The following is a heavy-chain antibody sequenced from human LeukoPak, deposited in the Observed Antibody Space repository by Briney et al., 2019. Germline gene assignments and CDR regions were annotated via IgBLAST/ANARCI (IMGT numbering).Heavy chain of an antibody. V-gene: IGHV3-30-3*01. CDR2: ISYDGSVK. Sequence: LGRSLRLSCEASGFTFRSYAMHWVRQAPGKGLEWVSFISYDGSVKYYADSVKGRFTISRDNSKNTVYLQMDSLRGEDTALYYCARDFSEKYSLDYWGQGTLVTVSS. D-gene: IGHD2-15*01. CDR3: ARDFSEKYSLDY. CDR1: GFTFRSYA. J-gene: IGHJ4*02.